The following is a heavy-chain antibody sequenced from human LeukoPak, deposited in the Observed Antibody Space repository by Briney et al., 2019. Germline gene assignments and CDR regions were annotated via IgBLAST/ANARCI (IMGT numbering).Heavy chain of an antibody. CDR2: FYTSGST. D-gene: IGHD6-6*01. Sequence: PSETLSLTCTVSGGSISGYYWSWIRQPAGKGLEWIGRFYTSGSTNYNPSLKSRVTISVDTSKNQFSLKLSSVTAADTAVYYCVRSSSSIFDYWGQGTLVTVSS. J-gene: IGHJ4*02. V-gene: IGHV4-4*07. CDR1: GGSISGYY. CDR3: VRSSSSIFDY.